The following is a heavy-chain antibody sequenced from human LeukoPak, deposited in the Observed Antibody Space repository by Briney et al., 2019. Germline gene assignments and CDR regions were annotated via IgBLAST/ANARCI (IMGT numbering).Heavy chain of an antibody. CDR3: ARDSSGYYFSY. D-gene: IGHD3-22*01. V-gene: IGHV4-31*03. Sequence: SETLSLTCTVSGGSISSSSYYWGWIRQHPGKGLEWIGYIYYSGSTYYNPSLKSRVTISVDTSKNQFSLKLSSVTAADTAVYYCARDSSGYYFSYWGQGTLVTVSS. CDR2: IYYSGST. J-gene: IGHJ4*02. CDR1: GGSISSSSYY.